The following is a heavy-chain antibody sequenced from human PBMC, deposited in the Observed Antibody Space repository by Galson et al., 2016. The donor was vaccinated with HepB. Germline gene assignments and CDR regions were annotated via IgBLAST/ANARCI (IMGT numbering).Heavy chain of an antibody. J-gene: IGHJ6*02. Sequence: SLRLSCAASGFSFRSYAMHWVRQAPGKGLEWVAVISHDGGDKYYAGSVKGRFTISRDNSKNTVYLQMNSLRAEDTAVYYCARGPGSYYRGRVFYYGMDVWGQGTTVTVSS. V-gene: IGHV3-30*04. CDR1: GFSFRSYA. CDR3: ARGPGSYYRGRVFYYGMDV. D-gene: IGHD3-10*01. CDR2: ISHDGGDK.